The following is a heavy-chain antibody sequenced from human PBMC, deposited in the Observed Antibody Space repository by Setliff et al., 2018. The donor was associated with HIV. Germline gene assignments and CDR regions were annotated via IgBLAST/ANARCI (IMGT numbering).Heavy chain of an antibody. CDR2: IFYFGSV. D-gene: IGHD1-26*01. CDR3: VRELLGSGGTVPEVNFFDS. J-gene: IGHJ5*01. Sequence: PSETLSLTCRVSGGSFNTRRTKWGWIRQSPGKGLEWIGSIFYFGSVTYNLSLKSRPLISIDTSKTQFSLNLRSVTAADTAVYYCVRELLGSGGTVPEVNFFDSWGQGTLVTVSS. CDR1: GGSFNTRRTK. V-gene: IGHV4-39*07.